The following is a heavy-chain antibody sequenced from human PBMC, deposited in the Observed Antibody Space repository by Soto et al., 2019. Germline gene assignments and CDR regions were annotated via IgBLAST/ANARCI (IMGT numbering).Heavy chain of an antibody. J-gene: IGHJ6*03. CDR2: ISGSGGST. V-gene: IGHV3-23*01. D-gene: IGHD3-3*01. CDR3: AKDGDLEWLLFYYMDV. CDR1: EVTICSYA. Sequence: FLRHSCAAVEVTICSYALSCVRQAQGKGLEWVSAISGSGGSTYYADSVKGRFTISRDNSKNTLYLQMNSLRAEDTAVYYCAKDGDLEWLLFYYMDVWGKGTTVTVSS.